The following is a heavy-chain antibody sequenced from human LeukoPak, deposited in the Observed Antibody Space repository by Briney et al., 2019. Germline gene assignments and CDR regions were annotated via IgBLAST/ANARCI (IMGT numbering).Heavy chain of an antibody. CDR2: MDDRGNS. D-gene: IGHD6-13*01. V-gene: IGHV4-59*01. Sequence: SETLSLTCTVSGDSMRSYYWSWIRQAPGKGLEWLGHMDDRGNSNYNPSLKGRGSISVDTSKNQFSLKLRSVTAADTAVYYCARDSRYDSGWFDDGMDVWGPGTTVTVSS. CDR1: GDSMRSYY. J-gene: IGHJ6*02. CDR3: ARDSRYDSGWFDDGMDV.